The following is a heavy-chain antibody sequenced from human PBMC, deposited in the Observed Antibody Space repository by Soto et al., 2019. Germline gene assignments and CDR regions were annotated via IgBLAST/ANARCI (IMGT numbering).Heavy chain of an antibody. CDR3: ARDPTRGAYYSSYGRDV. Sequence: PSETLSLPCTVSGGSISSYYWSWIRQPAGKGLEWIGRISTSGSTHYKPSLKSRVTMSVDTSKNQFSLKLSSVTAADTAVYYCARDPTRGAYYSSYGRDVCGQGT. CDR1: GGSISSYY. CDR2: ISTSGST. V-gene: IGHV4-4*07. J-gene: IGHJ6*02. D-gene: IGHD4-4*01.